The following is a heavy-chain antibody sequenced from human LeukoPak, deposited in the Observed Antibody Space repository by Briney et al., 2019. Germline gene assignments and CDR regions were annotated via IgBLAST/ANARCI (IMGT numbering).Heavy chain of an antibody. V-gene: IGHV3-72*01. J-gene: IGHJ6*02. Sequence: GGSLRLSCAASGFTFSDHYMDWVRQAPGKGLEWVGRSRNKAKSYTPEYAASVKGRFTISRDDSKNSVYLQMNSPKTEDTAVYYCASDLEGYYYGMDVWGQGTTVTVSS. CDR3: ASDLEGYYYGMDV. CDR1: GFTFSDHY. D-gene: IGHD3-3*01. CDR2: SRNKAKSYTP.